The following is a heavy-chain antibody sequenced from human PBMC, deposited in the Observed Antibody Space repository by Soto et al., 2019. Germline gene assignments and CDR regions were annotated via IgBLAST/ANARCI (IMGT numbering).Heavy chain of an antibody. CDR3: ARYMVRGVQLYYYYYGMDV. CDR1: GYSFTSYW. CDR2: IYPGDSDT. D-gene: IGHD3-10*01. Sequence: PGESLNISCKGSGYSFTSYWIGWVRQMPGKGLGWMGIIYPGDSDTRYSPSFQGQVTISADKSISTAYLQWSSLKASDTAMYYCARYMVRGVQLYYYYYGMDVWGQGTTVTVSS. J-gene: IGHJ6*02. V-gene: IGHV5-51*01.